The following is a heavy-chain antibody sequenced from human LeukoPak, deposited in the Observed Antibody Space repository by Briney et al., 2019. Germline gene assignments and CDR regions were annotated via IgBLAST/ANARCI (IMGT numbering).Heavy chain of an antibody. D-gene: IGHD6-13*01. CDR1: GGSISSYY. CDR2: IYYSGST. V-gene: IGHV4-59*08. CDR3: ARHMAAANWFDP. Sequence: PSETLSLTCTVSGGSISSYYWSWIRQPPGKGLEWIGYIYYSGSTNYNPSLKSRVTISVDTSKNQFPLKLSSVTAADTAVYYCARHMAAANWFDPWGQGTLVTVSS. J-gene: IGHJ5*02.